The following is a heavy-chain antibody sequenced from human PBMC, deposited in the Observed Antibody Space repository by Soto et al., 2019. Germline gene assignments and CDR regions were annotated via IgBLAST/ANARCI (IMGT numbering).Heavy chain of an antibody. CDR2: IYYSGST. V-gene: IGHV4-39*01. CDR1: GGSISSSSYY. CDR3: ARRLAPRAMRYFDY. J-gene: IGHJ4*02. Sequence: PSETLSLTCTVSGGSISSSSYYWGWIRQPPVKGLEWIGSIYYSGSTYYNPSLKSRVTISVDTSKNQFSLKLSSVTAADTAVYYCARRLAPRAMRYFDYWGQGTLVTVSS.